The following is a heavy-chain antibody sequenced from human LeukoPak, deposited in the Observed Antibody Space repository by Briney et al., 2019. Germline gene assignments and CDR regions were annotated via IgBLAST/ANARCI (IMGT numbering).Heavy chain of an antibody. CDR1: GFTFNSYW. CDR3: ARYTYYDSTHDAFDI. Sequence: GGSLRLSCAASGFTFNSYWMHWVRQAPGKGLVWVSRINSDRSSTSYADSVKGRFTISRDNAKNTLYLQMNSLRAEDTAVYYCARYTYYDSTHDAFDIWSQGTMVTVSS. D-gene: IGHD3-22*01. CDR2: INSDRSST. J-gene: IGHJ3*02. V-gene: IGHV3-74*01.